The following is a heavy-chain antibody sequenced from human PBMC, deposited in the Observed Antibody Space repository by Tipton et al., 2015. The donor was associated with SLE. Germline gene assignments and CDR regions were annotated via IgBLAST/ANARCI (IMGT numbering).Heavy chain of an antibody. CDR1: GDSISGYY. CDR3: ARGDFWSGLDY. V-gene: IGHV4-59*01. Sequence: TLSLTCTVSGDSISGYYWSWIRQPPGKGLEWIGNIFYSGSSNYNPSLKSRVTVSVETSKNQFSLKLSSVTAADTAVYYCARGDFWSGLDYWGQGALVTVSS. CDR2: IFYSGSS. J-gene: IGHJ4*02. D-gene: IGHD3-3*01.